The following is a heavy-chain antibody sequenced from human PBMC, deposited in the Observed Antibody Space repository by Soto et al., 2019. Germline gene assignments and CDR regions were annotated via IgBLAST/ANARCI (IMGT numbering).Heavy chain of an antibody. CDR2: MSGTGGST. J-gene: IGHJ4*02. CDR1: GFTLSSYA. CDR3: AKAGFSGGWSPSYFDS. D-gene: IGHD6-19*01. Sequence: EVQLLESGGGLVQPGRSLRLSCAASGFTLSSYAMNWVRQAPGKGLEWVSAMSGTGGSTYYADSVQGRFTISRDNSQNTLYLQMNSRRGEDMAVFYCAKAGFSGGWSPSYFDSWCLGTLVTVSS. V-gene: IGHV3-23*01.